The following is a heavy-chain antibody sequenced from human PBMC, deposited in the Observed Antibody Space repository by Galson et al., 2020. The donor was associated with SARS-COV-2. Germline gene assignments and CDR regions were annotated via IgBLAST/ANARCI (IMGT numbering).Heavy chain of an antibody. D-gene: IGHD2-2*01. Sequence: GESLKISCAASGFTFSSYEMNWVRQAPGKGLEWVSYISSSGSTIYYADSVRGRFTISRDNTKNSLYLQMNSLRAEDTAVYYCARELPAVTIAYYYYYGMDVWGQGTTVTVSS. V-gene: IGHV3-48*03. CDR1: GFTFSSYE. CDR3: ARELPAVTIAYYYYYGMDV. CDR2: ISSSGSTI. J-gene: IGHJ6*02.